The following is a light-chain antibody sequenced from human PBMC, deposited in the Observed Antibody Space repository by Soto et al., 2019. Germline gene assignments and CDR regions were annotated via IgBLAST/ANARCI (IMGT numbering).Light chain of an antibody. J-gene: IGKJ1*01. CDR3: KKYNNVWGT. V-gene: IGKV1-5*03. Sequence: DIQMTQSPSTLSASVGDRVIITCRASQSISSWLAWYQQKPGKAPNLLIYKASALKSGVPSRFSGSGSGTDSPLTTSSLHLDDFATYYGKKYNNVWGTSAQGTRVKIK. CDR1: QSISSW. CDR2: KAS.